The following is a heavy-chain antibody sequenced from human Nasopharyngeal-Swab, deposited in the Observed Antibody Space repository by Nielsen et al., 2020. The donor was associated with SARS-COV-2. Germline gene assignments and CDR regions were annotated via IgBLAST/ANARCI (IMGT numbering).Heavy chain of an antibody. CDR3: ARDLSSAYNDRDTFDI. CDR2: IIPIFGTA. CDR1: GGTFSSYA. Sequence: SVKVSCKASGGTFSSYAIIWVRQAPAQGLEWMGGIIPIFGTANHALKFQGRVTITADESTRTAYMELSSLRSEDTAVYYCARDLSSAYNDRDTFDIWGQGTVVTVAS. J-gene: IGHJ3*02. V-gene: IGHV1-69*13. D-gene: IGHD3-16*01.